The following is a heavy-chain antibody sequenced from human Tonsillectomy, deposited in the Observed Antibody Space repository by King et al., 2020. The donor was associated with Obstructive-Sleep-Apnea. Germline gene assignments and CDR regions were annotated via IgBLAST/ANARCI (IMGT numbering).Heavy chain of an antibody. V-gene: IGHV3-43*01. CDR1: GFTFSDYT. D-gene: IGHD5-24*01. CDR3: AKSRRTRDGYNWWYFDY. J-gene: IGHJ4*02. Sequence: LVQSGGVVVQPGGSLRLSCAASGFTFSDYTMHWVRQAPGKGLEWVSYISWDGDSAHYADSVKGRFTISRDNSKDSLYLQMNSLRAEDTALYYCAKSRRTRDGYNWWYFDYWGQGTLVTVSS. CDR2: ISWDGDSA.